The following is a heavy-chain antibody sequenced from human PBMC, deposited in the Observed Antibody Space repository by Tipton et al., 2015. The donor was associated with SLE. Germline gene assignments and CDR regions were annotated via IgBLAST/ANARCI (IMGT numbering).Heavy chain of an antibody. CDR3: ARFAPPIIQGGALDH. D-gene: IGHD3-10*01. CDR1: GGSLSNSY. Sequence: TLSLTCTVSGGSLSNSYWSWIRQAPGKGLEWIGYMFYSWGSNYNPSLKSRVTISLDTSKNQFSLKLTSVTAADTAVYYCARFAPPIIQGGALDHWGQGTLVTVSS. V-gene: IGHV4-59*01. CDR2: MFYSWGS. J-gene: IGHJ5*02.